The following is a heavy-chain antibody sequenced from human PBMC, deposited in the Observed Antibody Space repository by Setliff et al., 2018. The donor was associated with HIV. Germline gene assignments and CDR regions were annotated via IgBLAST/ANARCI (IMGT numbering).Heavy chain of an antibody. CDR3: ARGGIGYYDFWSGFYP. Sequence: VASVKVSCKASGYTFTGYYMHWLRQAPGQGLEWMGWINPKSGGTHYAQKFQGRATMTRDTSITTVYMELSRLRSDDTAVYYCARGGIGYYDFWSGFYPWGQGTLVTVSS. D-gene: IGHD3-3*01. CDR2: INPKSGGT. CDR1: GYTFTGYY. J-gene: IGHJ5*02. V-gene: IGHV1-2*02.